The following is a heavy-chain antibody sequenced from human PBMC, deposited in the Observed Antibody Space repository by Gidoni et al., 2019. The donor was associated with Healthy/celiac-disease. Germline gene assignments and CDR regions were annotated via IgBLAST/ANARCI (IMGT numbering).Heavy chain of an antibody. Sequence: EVQLLESGGGLVQPGGSLRLSCAASGFTFSSYAMSWVRQAPGQGLEWVSAISGSGGSKYYADSVKGRFTIYRDNSKNTLYLQMNSLRAEDTAVYYCAKDSYSYGDSYYYGMDVWGQGTTVTVSS. D-gene: IGHD5-18*01. V-gene: IGHV3-23*01. CDR2: ISGSGGSK. CDR1: GFTFSSYA. CDR3: AKDSYSYGDSYYYGMDV. J-gene: IGHJ6*02.